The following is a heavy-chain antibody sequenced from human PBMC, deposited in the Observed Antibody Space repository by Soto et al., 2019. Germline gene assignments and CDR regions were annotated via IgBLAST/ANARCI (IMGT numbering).Heavy chain of an antibody. CDR2: ISSDGGTT. V-gene: IGHV3-64*01. J-gene: IGHJ4*02. CDR3: ARGRDGHNLFDY. Sequence: EVQLVESGGGLVQPGGSLRLSCAASGFSFSSYAMHWVRQAPGKGLEYVSAISSDGGTTYYANSVKGRFTISRDNSKNTLYLQMASLRAEDMAVYYCARGRDGHNLFDYWGQGTLVTVSS. CDR1: GFSFSSYA.